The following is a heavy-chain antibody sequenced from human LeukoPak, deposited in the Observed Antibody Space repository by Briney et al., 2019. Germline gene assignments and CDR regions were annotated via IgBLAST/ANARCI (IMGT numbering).Heavy chain of an antibody. CDR1: GFTVSSNY. V-gene: IGHV3-21*01. Sequence: GGSLRLSCAASGFTVSSNYMSWVRQAPGKGLEWVSSISGSSSYIFYADSVKGRFTVSRDNAKNSLYLHMGSLGAEDTAVYYCARVPNPGFAALDNFLDCWGQGALVTVSS. CDR2: ISGSSSYI. J-gene: IGHJ4*02. CDR3: ARVPNPGFAALDNFLDC. D-gene: IGHD3-16*01.